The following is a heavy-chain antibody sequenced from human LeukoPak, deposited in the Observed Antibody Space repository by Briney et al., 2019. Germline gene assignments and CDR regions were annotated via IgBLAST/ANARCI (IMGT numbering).Heavy chain of an antibody. D-gene: IGHD2-2*01. J-gene: IGHJ4*02. V-gene: IGHV3-66*02. CDR3: AKDGLGYCSSTSCYLDY. CDR2: IYSGGST. Sequence: GGSLRLSCAASGFTVSSNYMSWVRQAPGKGLEWVSVIYSGGSTYYADSVKGRFTISRDNSKNTLYLQMNSLRAEDTAVYYCAKDGLGYCSSTSCYLDYWGQGTLVTVSS. CDR1: GFTVSSNY.